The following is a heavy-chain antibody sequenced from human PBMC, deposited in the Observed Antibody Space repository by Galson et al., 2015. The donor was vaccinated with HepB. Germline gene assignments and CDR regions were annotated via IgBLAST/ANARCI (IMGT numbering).Heavy chain of an antibody. CDR3: ARGHVEQQLADSFIVGATTAAFDI. Sequence: SLRLSCAASGFTFSSYAMHWVRQAPGKGLEWVAVISYDGSNKYYADSVKGRFTISRDNSKNTLYLQMNSLRAEDTAVYYCARGHVEQQLADSFIVGATTAAFDIWGQGTMVTVSS. V-gene: IGHV3-30-3*01. CDR2: ISYDGSNK. D-gene: IGHD1-26*01. J-gene: IGHJ3*02. CDR1: GFTFSSYA.